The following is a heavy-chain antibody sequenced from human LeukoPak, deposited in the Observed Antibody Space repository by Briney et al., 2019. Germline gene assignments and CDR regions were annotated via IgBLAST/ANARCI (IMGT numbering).Heavy chain of an antibody. Sequence: GGSLRLSCAASGFTFSSYSMNWVRQAPGKGLEWVSSISSSSSYIYYADSVKGRFTISRDNAKNSLYLQMNSLRAEDTAVYYCARVWAAAPFDYWGQGTLVTVSS. D-gene: IGHD6-13*01. CDR2: ISSSSSYI. J-gene: IGHJ4*02. CDR3: ARVWAAAPFDY. V-gene: IGHV3-21*01. CDR1: GFTFSSYS.